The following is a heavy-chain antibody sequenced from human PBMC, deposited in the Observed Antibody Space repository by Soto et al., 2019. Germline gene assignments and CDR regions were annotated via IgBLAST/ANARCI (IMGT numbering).Heavy chain of an antibody. Sequence: EVQLVESGGGLVQPGGSLRLSCAGSGFTFSDYYIDWVRQAPGKGLEWVGRSRDKGNSYSTDYAASVKGRFTISRDASKTSLFLQMNSLQTEATALYYCTRCITGTTYSDYWGQGTLVTVSS. CDR1: GFTFSDYY. CDR3: TRCITGTTYSDY. V-gene: IGHV3-72*01. CDR2: SRDKGNSYST. J-gene: IGHJ4*02. D-gene: IGHD1-7*01.